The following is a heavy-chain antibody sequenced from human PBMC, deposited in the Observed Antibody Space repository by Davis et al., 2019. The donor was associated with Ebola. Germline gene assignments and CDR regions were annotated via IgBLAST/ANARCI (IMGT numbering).Heavy chain of an antibody. J-gene: IGHJ4*02. D-gene: IGHD2-15*01. CDR1: GFTFTSYW. CDR3: ARGGWFAPLTS. Sequence: GESLKIPCAASGFTFTSYWMSWVRQVPGKGLEWVANMKPDGNEKNYGDSVKGRFTISRDNAKRSLFLQMNNLRVEYTAIYYCARGGWFAPLTSWGQGTQVTVSS. CDR2: MKPDGNEK. V-gene: IGHV3-7*01.